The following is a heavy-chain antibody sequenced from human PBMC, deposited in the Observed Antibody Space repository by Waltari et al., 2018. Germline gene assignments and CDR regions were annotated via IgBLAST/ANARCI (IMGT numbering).Heavy chain of an antibody. CDR1: GGSISSCGSY. D-gene: IGHD2-21*01. CDR3: ARERGRIAGI. Sequence: QVQLQESGPGLVKPSQTLSLTCTFSGGSISSCGSYWSWIRQPPGKGLGWIGYIYYSGSTYYNPSLKSRVTISVDTSKNQFSLKLSSVTAADTAVYYCARERGRIAGIWGQGTMVTVSS. J-gene: IGHJ3*02. CDR2: IYYSGST. V-gene: IGHV4-31*03.